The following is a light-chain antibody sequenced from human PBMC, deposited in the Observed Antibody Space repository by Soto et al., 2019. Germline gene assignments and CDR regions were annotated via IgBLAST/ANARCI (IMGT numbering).Light chain of an antibody. CDR2: GAS. CDR1: QTISTY. CDR3: QQSYRTPRT. J-gene: IGKJ1*01. V-gene: IGKV1-39*01. Sequence: DIQMTQSPSSLSASVGDRVTITCRASQTISTYLNWYQQKPGKAPKVLIYGASSLQSGVPTRFSGSGSGTDFTLTISSLQPEDSATYYCQQSYRTPRTFGQGTKVDIK.